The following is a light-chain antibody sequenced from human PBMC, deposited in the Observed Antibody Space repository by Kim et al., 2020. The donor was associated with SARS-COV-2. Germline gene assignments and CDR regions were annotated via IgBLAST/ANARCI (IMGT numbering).Light chain of an antibody. V-gene: IGLV3-1*01. CDR3: QAWDSSTAV. Sequence: SYELTQPPSVSVSPGQTASITCSGDKLGDEYAGWYQQKPGQSPVLVIYHDSKRPSGIPERFSGSNSGNTATLTISGTQAMDEADYYCQAWDSSTAVFGGGTQLTVL. CDR1: KLGDEY. J-gene: IGLJ3*02. CDR2: HDS.